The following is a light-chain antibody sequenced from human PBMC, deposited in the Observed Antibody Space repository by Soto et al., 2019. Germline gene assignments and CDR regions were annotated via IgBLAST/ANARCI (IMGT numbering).Light chain of an antibody. CDR3: SSYASSTTPYV. V-gene: IGLV2-14*02. CDR2: EGS. Sequence: QSALTEPASVSGSPGQSITISCTGTSSDVGSYNLVSWYQQHPGKAPKLMIFEGSKRPSGVSNRFSGCKSGNTASLTISGLQAEDEADYYCSSYASSTTPYVFGTGTKVTVL. J-gene: IGLJ1*01. CDR1: SSDVGSYNL.